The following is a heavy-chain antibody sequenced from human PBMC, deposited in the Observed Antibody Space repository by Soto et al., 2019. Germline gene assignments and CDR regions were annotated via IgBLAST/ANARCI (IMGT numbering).Heavy chain of an antibody. Sequence: EVQLVESGGGLVQPGGSLRLSCAASGFTFSSYWMSWVRQAPGKGLEWVANIKQDGSEKYYVDSVKGRFTISRDNAKNSLYLQMNSLRAEDSAVYYCARDLYDILTGFSNDAFDIWGQGTMVTVSS. V-gene: IGHV3-7*01. CDR1: GFTFSSYW. J-gene: IGHJ3*02. CDR3: ARDLYDILTGFSNDAFDI. D-gene: IGHD3-9*01. CDR2: IKQDGSEK.